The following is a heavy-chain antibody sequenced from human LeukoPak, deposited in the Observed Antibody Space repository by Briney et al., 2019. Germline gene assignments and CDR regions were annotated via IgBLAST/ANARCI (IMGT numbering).Heavy chain of an antibody. CDR2: ISYDGSNK. Sequence: GRSLRLSCAASGFTFSSYGMHWVRQAPGKGLEWVAVISYDGSNKYYADSVKGRFTISRDNSKNTLYLQMNSLRGEDTAVYYCARGATPDYWGQGTLVTVSS. V-gene: IGHV3-30*03. CDR3: ARGATPDY. CDR1: GFTFSSYG. J-gene: IGHJ4*02.